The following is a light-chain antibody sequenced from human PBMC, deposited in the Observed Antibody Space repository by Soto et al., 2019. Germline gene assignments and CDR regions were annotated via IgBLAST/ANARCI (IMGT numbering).Light chain of an antibody. CDR2: GVS. V-gene: IGKV3-20*01. Sequence: EIVLTQSPGTLSLSPGERAALSCRASESVSSSYLAWYQQKPGQAPRLLIYGVSSRATGIPDRFSGSGSGTDFTLTISRLDPEDFAVYYCQQYGSSPWPFGQGTKVQIK. J-gene: IGKJ1*01. CDR1: ESVSSSY. CDR3: QQYGSSPWP.